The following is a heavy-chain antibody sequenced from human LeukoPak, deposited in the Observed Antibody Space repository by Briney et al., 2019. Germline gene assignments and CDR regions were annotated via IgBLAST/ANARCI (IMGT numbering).Heavy chain of an antibody. D-gene: IGHD2-2*01. V-gene: IGHV4-4*02. J-gene: IGHJ3*02. Sequence: PSETLSLTCAVSGGSISSSNWWSWVRQPPGKGLEWIGEIYHSGSTNYNPSLKSRVTISVDKSKNQFSLKLSSVTAADTAVYYCARDNGLGYCSNTSCYRGSIDAFDIWGQGTMVTVSS. CDR3: ARDNGLGYCSNTSCYRGSIDAFDI. CDR1: GGSISSSNW. CDR2: IYHSGST.